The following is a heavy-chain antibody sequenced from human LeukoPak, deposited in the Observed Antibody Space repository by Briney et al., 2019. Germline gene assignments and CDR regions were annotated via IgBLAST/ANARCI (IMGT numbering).Heavy chain of an antibody. CDR1: GFTFSRYA. CDR3: ATRALYAFDI. J-gene: IGHJ3*02. Sequence: GGSLRLSCAASGFTFSRYALHWVRQAPGKGLEWVAVAPHDGSDEDYADSVKGRFTISRDNSKNTLNLQMNSLGPEDTALYYCATRALYAFDIWGQGTMVSVSS. V-gene: IGHV3-30*04. CDR2: APHDGSDE.